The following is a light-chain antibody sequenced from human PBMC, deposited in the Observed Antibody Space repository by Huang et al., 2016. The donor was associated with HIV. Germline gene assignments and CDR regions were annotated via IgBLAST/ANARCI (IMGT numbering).Light chain of an antibody. CDR1: QSCGGK. CDR2: GAS. CDR3: QQYDTWPPLT. J-gene: IGKJ4*01. Sequence: ILLTQFPATLSVSPGQRVTLSCRASQSCGGKLAWYQQRPGQAPRLLIYGASTRVPTVPDRFSGSGSGTEFTLTISSLQSEDFAVYYCQQYDTWPPLTFGGGTEV. V-gene: IGKV3-15*01.